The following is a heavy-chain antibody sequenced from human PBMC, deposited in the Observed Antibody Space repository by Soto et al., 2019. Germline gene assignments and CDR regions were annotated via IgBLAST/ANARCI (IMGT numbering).Heavy chain of an antibody. CDR1: GGSISSGGYY. V-gene: IGHV4-31*03. Sequence: QVQLQESGPGLVKPSQTLSLTCTVSGGSISSGGYYWSWIRQHPGKGLEWIGYIYYSGSTYYNPTLKGRVTISVDTSKNQVSLKLSSVNAADTAVDYVARRNSEMALDYWGQGSLVTVS. D-gene: IGHD1-7*01. CDR3: ARRNSEMALDY. CDR2: IYYSGST. J-gene: IGHJ4*02.